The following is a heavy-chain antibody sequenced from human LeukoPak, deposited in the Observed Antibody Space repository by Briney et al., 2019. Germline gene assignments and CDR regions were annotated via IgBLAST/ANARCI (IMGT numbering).Heavy chain of an antibody. CDR2: IVVGSGST. J-gene: IGHJ6*02. D-gene: IGHD4-17*01. CDR3: AATVTLTTGSTYFGMDV. V-gene: IGHV1-58*01. CDR1: GFTFATSA. Sequence: TSVKVSCKASGFTFATSAVQWVRQARGQRLEWIGWIVVGSGSTNYAQKFQERVTITRDMSTRTAYMEVSSLRSEDTAVYYCAATVTLTTGSTYFGMDVWGQGTTVTVSS.